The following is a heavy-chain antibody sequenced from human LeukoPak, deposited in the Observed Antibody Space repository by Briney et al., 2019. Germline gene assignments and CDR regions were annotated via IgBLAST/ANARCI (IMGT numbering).Heavy chain of an antibody. Sequence: GGSQRLSCAASRFTFSNYAMHWVRQAPGKGLEWVAVISYDGSNKYYADSVKGRFTISRDISKNTLYLQMNSLRAEDTAVYYCARDRTRDGYNQGRVFDYWGQGTLVTVSS. D-gene: IGHD5-24*01. CDR2: ISYDGSNK. J-gene: IGHJ4*02. V-gene: IGHV3-30-3*01. CDR3: ARDRTRDGYNQGRVFDY. CDR1: RFTFSNYA.